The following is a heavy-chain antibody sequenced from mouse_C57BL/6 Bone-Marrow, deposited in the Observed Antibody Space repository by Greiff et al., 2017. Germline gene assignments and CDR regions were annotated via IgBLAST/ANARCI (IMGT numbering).Heavy chain of an antibody. Sequence: VKLQESGPELVKPGASVKISCKASGYSFTSYYIHWVKQRPGQGLEWIGWIYPGSGNTKYNEKFKGKATLTADTSSSTAYMQLSSLTSEDSAVYYCARPYYYYGSSFDYWGQGTTLTVSS. D-gene: IGHD1-1*01. CDR2: IYPGSGNT. CDR1: GYSFTSYY. CDR3: ARPYYYYGSSFDY. V-gene: IGHV1-66*01. J-gene: IGHJ2*01.